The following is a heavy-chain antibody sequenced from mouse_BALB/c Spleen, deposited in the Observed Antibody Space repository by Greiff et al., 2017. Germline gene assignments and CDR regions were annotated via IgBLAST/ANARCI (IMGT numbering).Heavy chain of an antibody. Sequence: EVQVVESGGGLVKPGGSLKLSCAASGFTFSSYTMSWVRQTPEKRLEWVATISSGSSTIYYADTVKGRFTISRDNPKNTLFLQMTSLRSEDTAMYYCAISTMITFAYWGQGTLVTVSA. CDR1: GFTFSSYT. V-gene: IGHV5-9-3*01. CDR2: ISSGSSTI. J-gene: IGHJ3*01. CDR3: AISTMITFAY. D-gene: IGHD2-4*01.